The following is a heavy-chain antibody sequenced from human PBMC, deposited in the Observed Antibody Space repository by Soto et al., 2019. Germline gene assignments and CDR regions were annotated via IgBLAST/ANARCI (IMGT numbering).Heavy chain of an antibody. CDR2: IKQDGSEK. CDR3: ASPGYRGAAGPFDY. Sequence: VGSVRLSCAASGFTFSSYWMSWVRQAPGKGLEWVANIKQDGSEKYYVDSVKGRFTISRDNAKNSLYLQMNSLRAEDTAVYYCASPGYRGAAGPFDYWGQGTLVTVSS. D-gene: IGHD6-13*01. CDR1: GFTFSSYW. J-gene: IGHJ4*02. V-gene: IGHV3-7*01.